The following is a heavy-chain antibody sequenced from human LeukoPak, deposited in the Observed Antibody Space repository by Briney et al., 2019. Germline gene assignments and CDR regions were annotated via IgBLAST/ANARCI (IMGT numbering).Heavy chain of an antibody. CDR2: IYYSGST. CDR3: ARHKFYQYSSSSRYFDY. J-gene: IGHJ4*02. Sequence: PSETLSLTCTVSGGSISSSSYYWGWIRQPPGKGLEWIGSIYYSGSTYYNPSLKSRVTISVDTSKNQFSLKLSSVTAADTAVYYCARHKFYQYSSSSRYFDYWGQGTLVTVSS. CDR1: GGSISSSSYY. V-gene: IGHV4-39*01. D-gene: IGHD6-6*01.